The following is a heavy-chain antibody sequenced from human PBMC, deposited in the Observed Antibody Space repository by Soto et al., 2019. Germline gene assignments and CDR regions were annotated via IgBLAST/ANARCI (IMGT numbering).Heavy chain of an antibody. J-gene: IGHJ6*03. CDR1: GFTFSSYS. CDR2: ISSSSSYI. Sequence: GSLRLSCAASGFTFSSYSMNWVRQAPGKGLEWVSSISSSSSYIYYADSVKGRFTISRDNAKNSLYLQMNSLRAEDTAVYYCARDQENCSGGSCYPDYYYYMDVWGKGTTVTVSS. CDR3: ARDQENCSGGSCYPDYYYYMDV. D-gene: IGHD2-15*01. V-gene: IGHV3-21*01.